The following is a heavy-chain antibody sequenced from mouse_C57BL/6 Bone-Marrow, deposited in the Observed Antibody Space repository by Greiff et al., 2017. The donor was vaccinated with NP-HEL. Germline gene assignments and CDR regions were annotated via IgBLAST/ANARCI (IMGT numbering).Heavy chain of an antibody. Sequence: QVHVKQSGAELVKPGASVKISCKASGYEFSNYWMNWVKQRPGKGLEWIGQIYPGDGDTNYNGKFKDKAPLTADKSSSTAYMQLSRLTSEDSAVYFCARGAYWGQGTLVTVSA. CDR3: ARGAY. CDR1: GYEFSNYW. CDR2: IYPGDGDT. V-gene: IGHV1-80*01. J-gene: IGHJ3*01.